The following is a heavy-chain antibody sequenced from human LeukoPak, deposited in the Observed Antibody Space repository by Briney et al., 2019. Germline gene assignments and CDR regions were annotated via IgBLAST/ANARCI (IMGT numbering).Heavy chain of an antibody. CDR3: ASFVVVPAAIPLGY. D-gene: IGHD2-2*01. Sequence: PGGSLRLSCAASGFTFSSYSMNWVRQAPGKGLEWVSYISSSSSTIYYADSVKGRFTISRDNAKNSLCLQMNSLRAEDMAVYYCASFVVVPAAIPLGYWGQGTLVTVSS. CDR2: ISSSSSTI. V-gene: IGHV3-48*01. J-gene: IGHJ4*02. CDR1: GFTFSSYS.